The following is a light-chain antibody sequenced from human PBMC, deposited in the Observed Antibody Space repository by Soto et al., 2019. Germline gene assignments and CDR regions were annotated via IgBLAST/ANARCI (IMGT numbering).Light chain of an antibody. CDR1: NSNIASNT. CDR3: AAWDDTLKRYV. V-gene: IGLV1-44*01. Sequence: VLTHPPSSSETPGQTVSMACSGINSNIASNTVNWYQHLPGTAPKLLIYYNNQRPSGVPDRFSGSKSGTSASLAISGLQSEDESDYYCAAWDDTLKRYVFGTGTKVTVL. J-gene: IGLJ1*01. CDR2: YNN.